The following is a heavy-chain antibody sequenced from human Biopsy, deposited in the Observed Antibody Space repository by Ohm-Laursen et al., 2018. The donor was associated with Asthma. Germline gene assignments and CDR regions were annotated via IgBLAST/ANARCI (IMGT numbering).Heavy chain of an antibody. CDR3: AITYYDFLTGQVNDAFAM. J-gene: IGHJ3*02. CDR1: GYTVINYG. CDR2: IKAGNGNT. Sequence: ASEKASYKASGYTVINYGIHWARQERGERSEWKGWIKAGNGNTKYSQKFEGRVTISRDTSASTAYKDLSSLRSEDTAVYYCAITYYDFLTGQVNDAFAMWGQGTMVTVSS. V-gene: IGHV1-3*01. D-gene: IGHD3-9*01.